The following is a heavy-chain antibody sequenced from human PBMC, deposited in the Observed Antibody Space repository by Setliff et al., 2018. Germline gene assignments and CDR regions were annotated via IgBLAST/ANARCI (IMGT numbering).Heavy chain of an antibody. V-gene: IGHV3-21*01. Sequence: PGGSLRLSCAASGFTFSSYSMNWVRQAPGKGLEWVSSISSSSSYIYYADSVKGRFTISRDNAKNTLYLQMNSLRAEDTAVYYCARVSSSSWIRNYYYYYYGMDVWGQGTTVTVSS. CDR3: ARVSSSSWIRNYYYYYYGMDV. CDR2: ISSSSSYI. D-gene: IGHD6-13*01. CDR1: GFTFSSYS. J-gene: IGHJ6*02.